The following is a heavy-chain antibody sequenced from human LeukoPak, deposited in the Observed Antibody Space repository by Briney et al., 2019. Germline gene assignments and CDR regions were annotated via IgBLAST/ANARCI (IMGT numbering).Heavy chain of an antibody. Sequence: GGSLRLSCAASEFSVGSNYMTWVRQAPGKGLEWVSLIYSGGSTYYADSVKGRFTISRDDSKNTLYLQMNSLKTEDTAVYYCTTDYGDYGVWVYWGQGTLVTVSS. D-gene: IGHD4-17*01. J-gene: IGHJ4*02. CDR2: IYSGGST. CDR1: EFSVGSNY. V-gene: IGHV3-66*01. CDR3: TTDYGDYGVWVY.